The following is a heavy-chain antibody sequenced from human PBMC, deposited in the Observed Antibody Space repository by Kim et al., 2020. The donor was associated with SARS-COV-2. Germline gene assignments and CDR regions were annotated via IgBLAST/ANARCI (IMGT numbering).Heavy chain of an antibody. V-gene: IGHV3-9*01. J-gene: IGHJ6*02. CDR3: AKDAPSYDILTGYTAEWGMDV. Sequence: GGSLRLSCAASGFTFGDYAMHWVRQAPGKGLEWVSGISWNSGSIGYADSVKGRFTISRDNAKNSLYLQMNSLRAEDTALYYCAKDAPSYDILTGYTAEWGMDVWGQGTTVTVSS. D-gene: IGHD3-9*01. CDR1: GFTFGDYA. CDR2: ISWNSGSI.